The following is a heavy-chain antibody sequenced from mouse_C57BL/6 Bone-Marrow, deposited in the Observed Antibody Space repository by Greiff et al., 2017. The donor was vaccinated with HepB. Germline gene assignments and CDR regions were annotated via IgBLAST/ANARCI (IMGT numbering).Heavy chain of an antibody. Sequence: VQLQQSGPELVKPGASVKMSCKASGYTFTDYYMHWVKQKPGKGLEWIGESYPGSGNTYYNEKFKGKATLTADTSSSTAYMQLSSLTSEDSAVYFCAREAMDYWGQGTSVTVSS. CDR3: REAMDY. V-gene: IGHV1-83*01. J-gene: IGHJ4*01. CDR2: YPGSGNTY. CDR1: YTFTDYYM.